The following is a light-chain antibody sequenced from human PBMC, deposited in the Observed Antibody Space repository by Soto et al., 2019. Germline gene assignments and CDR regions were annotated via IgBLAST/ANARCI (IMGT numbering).Light chain of an antibody. CDR3: SSYTDSSNYV. V-gene: IGLV2-14*01. Sequence: QSALSQPASVSGSPGQSITIACTVTSSDLAIYNYVSWYQQQSGKAPKLMIYQVTNRPSGVSNRFSGSRSGNTASLTISGLQAEDEADYYCSSYTDSSNYVFGTGTKVTVL. J-gene: IGLJ1*01. CDR2: QVT. CDR1: SSDLAIYNY.